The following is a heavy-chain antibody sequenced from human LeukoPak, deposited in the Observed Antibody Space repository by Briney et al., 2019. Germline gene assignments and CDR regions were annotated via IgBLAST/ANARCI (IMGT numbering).Heavy chain of an antibody. CDR2: IYYSGST. J-gene: IGHJ6*03. V-gene: IGHV4-59*01. Sequence: PSETLSLTCTVSGGSISSYYWSWIRQPPGKGLEWIGYIYYSGSTNYNPSLKSRVTISVDTSKNQFSLKLSSVTAADTAVYYCARSITYYSGSGGNYYYMDVWGKGTAVTVSS. CDR3: ARSITYYSGSGGNYYYMDV. CDR1: GGSISSYY. D-gene: IGHD3-10*01.